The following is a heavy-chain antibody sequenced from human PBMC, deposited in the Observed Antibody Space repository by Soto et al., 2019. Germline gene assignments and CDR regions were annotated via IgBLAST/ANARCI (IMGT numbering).Heavy chain of an antibody. CDR2: IYSGGST. D-gene: IGHD4-17*01. Sequence: EVQLVESGGGLVHPGGSLRLSCAASGFTVSSNYMSWVRQAPGKGLEWVSVIYSGGSTYYADSVKGRFTISRDNSKNTLYLQMNSLRAEDTAVYYCATERDTETPTGGLDYWGQGTLVTVSS. V-gene: IGHV3-66*01. CDR3: ATERDTETPTGGLDY. J-gene: IGHJ4*02. CDR1: GFTVSSNY.